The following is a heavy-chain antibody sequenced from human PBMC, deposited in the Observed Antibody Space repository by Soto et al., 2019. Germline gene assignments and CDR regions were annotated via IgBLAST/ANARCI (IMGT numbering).Heavy chain of an antibody. J-gene: IGHJ4*02. V-gene: IGHV1-18*01. CDR2: INANNGDT. Sequence: QVQLVQSGAEVKEPGASVRVSCKTSGYTFTSYGFSCVRQAPGQGLEWMAWINANNGDTNSAEKFQGRVTLTTDPSTSTGYMALRSLRSDYTAIYYCASAFRNRCRGTSCTYFDSWGQGTLVTFSS. D-gene: IGHD2-2*01. CDR1: GYTFTSYG. CDR3: ASAFRNRCRGTSCTYFDS.